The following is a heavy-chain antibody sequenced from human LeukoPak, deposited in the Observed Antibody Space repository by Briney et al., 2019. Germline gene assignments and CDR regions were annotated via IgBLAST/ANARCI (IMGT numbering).Heavy chain of an antibody. D-gene: IGHD6-13*01. CDR2: LDPEDGET. CDR1: GYTLTELS. CDR3: ATAAGYSSSWYRGQYYYGMDV. Sequence: ASVKVSCKVSGYTLTELSMHWVRQAPGKGLEWMGGLDPEDGETIYAQKFQGRVTMTEDTSTDTAYMELSSLRSEDTAVYYCATAAGYSSSWYRGQYYYGMDVWGQGTTVTVSS. V-gene: IGHV1-24*01. J-gene: IGHJ6*02.